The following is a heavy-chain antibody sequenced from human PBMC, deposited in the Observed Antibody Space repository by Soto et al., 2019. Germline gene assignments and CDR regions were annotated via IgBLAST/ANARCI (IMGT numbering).Heavy chain of an antibody. CDR1: GFTFSSYW. D-gene: IGHD1-7*01. V-gene: IGHV3-74*01. CDR2: INSDGRST. Sequence: GGSLRLSCAASGFTFSSYWMHWVRQDPGKGLEWVSRINSDGRSTTYADSVKGRFTISRDNAKNTLYLQMNSLRADDTAVYYCARDNGELGRSPYYYYGMDVWGQGITVTVSS. J-gene: IGHJ6*02. CDR3: ARDNGELGRSPYYYYGMDV.